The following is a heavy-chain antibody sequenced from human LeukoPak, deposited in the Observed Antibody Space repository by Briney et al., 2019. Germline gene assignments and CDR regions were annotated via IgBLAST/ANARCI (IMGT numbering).Heavy chain of an antibody. V-gene: IGHV5-51*01. J-gene: IGHJ2*01. Sequence: GESLKIPCKGSGYSFTSYWIGWVRQMPGKGLEWMGIIYPGDSDTRYSPSFQGQVTISADKSISTAYLQWSSLKAADTAMYYCARQSLRYCSSTSCSYWYFDLWGRGTLVTVSS. CDR3: ARQSLRYCSSTSCSYWYFDL. CDR1: GYSFTSYW. CDR2: IYPGDSDT. D-gene: IGHD2-2*01.